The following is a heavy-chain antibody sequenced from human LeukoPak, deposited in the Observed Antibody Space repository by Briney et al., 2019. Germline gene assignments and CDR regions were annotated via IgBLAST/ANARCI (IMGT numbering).Heavy chain of an antibody. CDR3: AKDTSYYDSSGYYGGDY. CDR1: GFTFSSYG. Sequence: GRSLRLSCAASGFTFSSYGMHWVRQAPGKGLEWVAVISYDGSNKYYADSVKGRFTISRDNSKNTLYLQMNSLRAEDTAVYYCAKDTSYYDSSGYYGGDYWGQGTLVTVSS. CDR2: ISYDGSNK. V-gene: IGHV3-30*18. D-gene: IGHD3-22*01. J-gene: IGHJ4*02.